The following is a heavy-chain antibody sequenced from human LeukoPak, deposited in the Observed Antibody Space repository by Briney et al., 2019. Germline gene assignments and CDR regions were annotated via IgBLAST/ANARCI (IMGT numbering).Heavy chain of an antibody. CDR2: IVVGSGDT. CDR1: GFTFASSI. D-gene: IGHD3-3*01. CDR3: AADDFSTTGPIDS. V-gene: IGHV1-58*02. Sequence: ASVKVSCKASGFTFASSITQWVRQARGQRLEWIGWIVVGSGDTIYAQRFQERVTITRDVSAGTAYMELSSLRSEDTAVYFCAADDFSTTGPIDSWGQGTLVSVSS. J-gene: IGHJ4*02.